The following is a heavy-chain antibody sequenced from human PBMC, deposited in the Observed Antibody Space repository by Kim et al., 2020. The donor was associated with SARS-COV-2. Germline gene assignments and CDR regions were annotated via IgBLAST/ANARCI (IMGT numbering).Heavy chain of an antibody. V-gene: IGHV3-74*03. CDR3: VRVSGGWLAFNNNYYGMDV. CDR2: IYTSGSRT. D-gene: IGHD3-3*02. Sequence: GGSLRLSCAASGFTFGTYWMHWVRQAPGKGLDWVSRIYTSGSRTMYADSVKGRFTISRDNAKNTVYLQMNSLRSEDTAVYYCVRVSGGWLAFNNNYYGMDVWGQGTTVTVSS. J-gene: IGHJ6*02. CDR1: GFTFGTYW.